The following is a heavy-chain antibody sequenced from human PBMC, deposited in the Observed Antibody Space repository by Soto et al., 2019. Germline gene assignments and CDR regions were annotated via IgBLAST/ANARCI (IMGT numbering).Heavy chain of an antibody. J-gene: IGHJ5*02. V-gene: IGHV4-59*08. CDR2: IYYSGST. D-gene: IGHD2-15*01. CDR3: ARHRRYCSGGSCYSLSWFDP. Sequence: SETLSLTCTVSGGSISSYYWSWIRQPPGKGLEWIGYIYYSGSTNYNPSLKSRVSISLDTSKSQFSLKLRSVTAANTAVYYCARHRRYCSGGSCYSLSWFDPWGQGTLVTVSS. CDR1: GGSISSYY.